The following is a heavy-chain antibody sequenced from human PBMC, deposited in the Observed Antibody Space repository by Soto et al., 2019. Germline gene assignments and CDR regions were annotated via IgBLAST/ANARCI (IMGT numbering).Heavy chain of an antibody. CDR2: IYATGTT. D-gene: IGHD1-1*01. CDR1: GASISGFY. Sequence: SETLSLTCTVSGASISGFYWSWIRKSAGKGLEWIGRIYATGTTDYNPSLKSRVMMSVDTSKKQFTLKLRSVTAADTAVYYCVRDGTKTLRDWFDPWGQGISVTVSS. CDR3: VRDGTKTLRDWFDP. V-gene: IGHV4-4*07. J-gene: IGHJ5*02.